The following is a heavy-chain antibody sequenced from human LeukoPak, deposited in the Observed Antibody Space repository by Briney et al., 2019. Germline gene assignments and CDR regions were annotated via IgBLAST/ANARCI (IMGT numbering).Heavy chain of an antibody. J-gene: IGHJ4*02. V-gene: IGHV1-18*01. Sequence: GASVKVSCKASGYTFTSYGISWVRQAPGQGLEWMGWISPYNGYTNYAQKFQGRVTMTIDASTTTAHMELRSLTSDDTAVYYCARDMVRRTRYTSGGFDYWGQGSPVSVSS. CDR1: GYTFTSYG. CDR2: ISPYNGYT. CDR3: ARDMVRRTRYTSGGFDY. D-gene: IGHD3-16*02.